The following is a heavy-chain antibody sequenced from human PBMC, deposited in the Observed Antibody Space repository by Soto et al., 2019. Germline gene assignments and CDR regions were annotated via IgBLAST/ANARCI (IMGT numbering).Heavy chain of an antibody. CDR3: ASGRYGYNPRDAFDI. Sequence: QVQLVQSGAEVKKPGSSVKVSCKASGGTFSSYAISWVRQAPGQGLEWMGGIIPIFGTANYAQKFQGRVTMTADESTSTAYRELSSLRTADTDVEYCASGRYGYNPRDAFDIWGHGTLVTVSS. J-gene: IGHJ3*02. CDR1: GGTFSSYA. D-gene: IGHD5-18*01. V-gene: IGHV1-69*01. CDR2: IIPIFGTA.